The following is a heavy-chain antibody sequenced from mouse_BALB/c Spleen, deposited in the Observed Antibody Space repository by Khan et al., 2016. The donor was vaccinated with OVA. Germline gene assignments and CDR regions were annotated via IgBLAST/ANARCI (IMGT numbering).Heavy chain of an antibody. V-gene: IGHV3-2*02. J-gene: IGHJ3*01. Sequence: EVQLQESEPGLVKPSQSLSLTCTVSGYSITSDYAWNWIRQFPGNKLEWVGYITYSGSTSYTPSLKSRISITRDTSKNQFFLHLNSVTTEDTATXYCTRGRAYWGQGTLVTVSA. CDR1: GYSITSDYA. CDR2: ITYSGST. D-gene: IGHD3-3*01. CDR3: TRGRAY.